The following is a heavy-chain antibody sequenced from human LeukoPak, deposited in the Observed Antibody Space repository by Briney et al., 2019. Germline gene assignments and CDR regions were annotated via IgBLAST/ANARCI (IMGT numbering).Heavy chain of an antibody. CDR1: GFTFSSYG. J-gene: IGHJ4*02. CDR3: AREYDMYSWCFDY. D-gene: IGHD2-8*01. Sequence: GRSLRLSCAASGFTFSSYGMHWVRQAPGKGLEWVAVISYDGSNKYYADSVKGRFTISRDNSKNTLYLQMNSLRAEDTAVYYCAREYDMYSWCFDYWGQGTLVTVSS. CDR2: ISYDGSNK. V-gene: IGHV3-30*03.